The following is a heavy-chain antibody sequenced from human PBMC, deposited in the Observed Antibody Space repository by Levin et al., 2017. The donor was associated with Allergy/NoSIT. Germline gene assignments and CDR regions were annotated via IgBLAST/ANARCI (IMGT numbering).Heavy chain of an antibody. Sequence: GESLKISCAASEFTFSTYWMHWVRQAPGKGLVWVSRINSDGSSTSYADSVKGRFTISRDNAKNTLYLQMNSLRAEDTAVYYCARGTPGYWGQGTLVTVSS. V-gene: IGHV3-74*01. CDR3: ARGTPGY. J-gene: IGHJ4*02. CDR2: INSDGSST. CDR1: EFTFSTYW.